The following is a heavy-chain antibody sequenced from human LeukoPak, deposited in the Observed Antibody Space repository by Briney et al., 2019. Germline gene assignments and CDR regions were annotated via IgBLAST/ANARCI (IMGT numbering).Heavy chain of an antibody. J-gene: IGHJ5*02. V-gene: IGHV4-59*08. Sequence: SETLSLTCTVSGGSFSSYDWSWIRQPPGKGLEWIGYIYYSGSSKYNPSLKSRVTILVDTSKNQFSLKLRFVPAADTAVYYCARPTSHRDDLWFDPWGQGTLVTVSS. CDR1: GGSFSSYD. CDR2: IYYSGSS. CDR3: ARPTSHRDDLWFDP. D-gene: IGHD5-24*01.